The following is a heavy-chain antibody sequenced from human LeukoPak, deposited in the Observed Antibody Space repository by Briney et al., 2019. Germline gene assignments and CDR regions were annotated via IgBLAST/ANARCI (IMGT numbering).Heavy chain of an antibody. CDR1: GGSISSSSYY. CDR3: ARRPTARTTVTTPWGYMDV. D-gene: IGHD4-17*01. CDR2: IYYSGST. J-gene: IGHJ6*03. Sequence: SETLSLTCTVSGGSISSSSYYWGWIRQPPGKGLEWIGSIYYSGSTYYNPSLKSRVTISVDTSKNQFSLKLSSVPAADTAVYYCARRPTARTTVTTPWGYMDVWGKGTTVTVSS. V-gene: IGHV4-39*01.